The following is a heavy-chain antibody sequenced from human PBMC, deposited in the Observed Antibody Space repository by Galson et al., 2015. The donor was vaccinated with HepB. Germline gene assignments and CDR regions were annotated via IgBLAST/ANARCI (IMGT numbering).Heavy chain of an antibody. CDR3: AKDRYYDSSGYLDY. CDR1: GFTFSSYG. V-gene: IGHV3-30*18. Sequence: SLRLSCAASGFTFSSYGMHWVRQAPGKGLEWVAVISYDGSNKYYADSVKGRFTISRDNSKNTLYLQMNSLRAEDTAVYYCAKDRYYDSSGYLDYWGQGTLVTVSS. CDR2: ISYDGSNK. D-gene: IGHD3-22*01. J-gene: IGHJ4*02.